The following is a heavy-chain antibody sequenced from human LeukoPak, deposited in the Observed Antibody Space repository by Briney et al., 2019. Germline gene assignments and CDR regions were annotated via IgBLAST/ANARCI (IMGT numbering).Heavy chain of an antibody. CDR3: ARGRGCSDISCYGNNWFDP. Sequence: GASVKVSCKASGYTFTSYDFNWVRQAAGQGLEWMGWMNPNSGNTAYAQKFQGRVTLTRNTSISTAYMELSSLTSEDTAVYYCARGRGCSDISCYGNNWFDPWGQGTRVPVSS. V-gene: IGHV1-8*03. CDR1: GYTFTSYD. J-gene: IGHJ5*02. CDR2: MNPNSGNT. D-gene: IGHD2-2*01.